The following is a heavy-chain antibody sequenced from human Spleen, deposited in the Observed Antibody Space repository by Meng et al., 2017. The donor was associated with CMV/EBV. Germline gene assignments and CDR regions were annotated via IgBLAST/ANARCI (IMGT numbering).Heavy chain of an antibody. J-gene: IGHJ4*02. CDR1: GFTFSSYS. V-gene: IGHV3-21*01. Sequence: GGSLRLSCAASGFTFSSYSMNWVRQAPGKGLEWVSSISSSSSYIYYADSVRGRFTISRDNSKNTLHLQMNSLRVEDTALYYCVRGGGSSWGQGTLVTVSS. CDR3: VRGGGSS. CDR2: ISSSSSYI.